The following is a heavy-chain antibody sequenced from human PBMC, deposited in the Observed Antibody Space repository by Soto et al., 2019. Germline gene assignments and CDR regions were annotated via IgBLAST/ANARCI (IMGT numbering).Heavy chain of an antibody. J-gene: IGHJ2*01. Sequence: EVQLVESGGGLVQPGRSLRLSCAASGFTFDDYAMHWVRQAPGKGLEWVSGISWNSGSIGYADSVKGRFTISRDNAKNALYLQMNSLRAEDTALYYCAKDRGGAVAGTSLGLWGRGTLVTVSS. CDR1: GFTFDDYA. CDR2: ISWNSGSI. V-gene: IGHV3-9*01. D-gene: IGHD6-19*01. CDR3: AKDRGGAVAGTSLGL.